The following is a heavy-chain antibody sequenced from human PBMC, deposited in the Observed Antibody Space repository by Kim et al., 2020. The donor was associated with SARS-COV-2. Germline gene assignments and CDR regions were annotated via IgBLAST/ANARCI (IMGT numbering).Heavy chain of an antibody. CDR3: AKMTGECCWRAHYYPMDV. CDR2: ISKTGANT. D-gene: IGHD2-21*01. J-gene: IGHJ6*02. CDR1: GFSFANSA. Sequence: GGSLRLSCAASGFSFANSAMPWVRQAPGKGLDWVSTISKTGANTYSAASVKGRFTISRDNSNNTIYLQMNSLRVDDTAVYYCAKMTGECCWRAHYYPMDVRGQGTTVTVSS. V-gene: IGHV3-23*01.